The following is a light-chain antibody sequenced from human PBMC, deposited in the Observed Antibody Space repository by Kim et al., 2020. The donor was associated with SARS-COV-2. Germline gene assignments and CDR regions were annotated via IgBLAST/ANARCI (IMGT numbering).Light chain of an antibody. Sequence: NFMLTQPHSVSESPGNTETISCTRTSGNIADNYVQWYQQRPGSAPTIVIYEDTERPSGVPDRFSGSIDTSSSSASLTISGLKTEDEADYYCQSYDISNVIFGGGTQLTVL. CDR3: QSYDISNVI. J-gene: IGLJ2*01. CDR2: EDT. CDR1: SGNIADNY. V-gene: IGLV6-57*04.